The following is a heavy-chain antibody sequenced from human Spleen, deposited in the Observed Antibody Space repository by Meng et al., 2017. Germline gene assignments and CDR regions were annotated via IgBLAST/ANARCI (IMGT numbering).Heavy chain of an antibody. J-gene: IGHJ6*02. CDR1: GYTFTNYY. D-gene: IGHD3-22*01. Sequence: ASVKVSCKASGYTFTNYYIHWVRQAPGQGLEWMGMINPSNGFTTYAQKFQGRVTITADKSTSTAYMELSSLRSEDTAVYYCAKRSPTYYYDSSGRAGLYGMDVWGQGTTVTVSS. CDR2: INPSNGFT. CDR3: AKRSPTYYYDSSGRAGLYGMDV. V-gene: IGHV1-46*01.